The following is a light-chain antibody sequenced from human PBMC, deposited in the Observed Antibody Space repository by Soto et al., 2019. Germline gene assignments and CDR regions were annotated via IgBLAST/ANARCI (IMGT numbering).Light chain of an antibody. Sequence: DIQMTQSPSSLSASVGDRVTITCRASQSISSYLNWYQQKPGKAPKLLIYAASSFQSGVPSRFSGSGSGTDFTLTISSLQPEDFASYYFQQSYSTLFTFGPGTRVDI. V-gene: IGKV1-39*01. J-gene: IGKJ3*01. CDR1: QSISSY. CDR2: AAS. CDR3: QQSYSTLFT.